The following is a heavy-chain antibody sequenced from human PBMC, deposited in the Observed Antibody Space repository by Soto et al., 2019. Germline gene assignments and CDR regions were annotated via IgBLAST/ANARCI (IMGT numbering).Heavy chain of an antibody. D-gene: IGHD5-18*01. Sequence: SETLSLTCTVSGGSISSGDHYWSWIRQPPGKGLEWIGYIYYSGTTYYNPSLKSRVTISVDTSENQFSLKVNSVTAADTAVYYCARALIQLWPHYYYGMDVWDQGTTVTVSS. CDR3: ARALIQLWPHYYYGMDV. CDR2: IYYSGTT. V-gene: IGHV4-30-4*01. CDR1: GGSISSGDHY. J-gene: IGHJ6*02.